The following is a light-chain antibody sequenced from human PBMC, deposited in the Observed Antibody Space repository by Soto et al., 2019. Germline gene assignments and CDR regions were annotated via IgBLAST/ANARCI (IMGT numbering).Light chain of an antibody. V-gene: IGKV1-5*03. CDR2: KAS. CDR1: QSISSW. Sequence: DIQMTQSPSTLSASVGDRVTITCRASQSISSWLAWYQQKPGKAPKLLIYKASSFESGVPSRFSGSGSGTELTLTISSLQPDDFATYYCQQYNSYSWTFGQGTKVEIK. CDR3: QQYNSYSWT. J-gene: IGKJ1*01.